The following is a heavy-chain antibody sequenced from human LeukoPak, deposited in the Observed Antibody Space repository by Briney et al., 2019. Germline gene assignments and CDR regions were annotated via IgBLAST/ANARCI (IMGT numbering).Heavy chain of an antibody. V-gene: IGHV3-23*01. J-gene: IGHJ4*02. D-gene: IGHD5-24*01. CDR3: AKVHGDGYNHFDY. CDR2: IGGSGGST. Sequence: PGGSLRLSCAASGFTFSSYAMSWVRQAPGKGLEWVSAIGGSGGSTYYADSVTGRFTISRDNSKSTLYLQMNSLRADDTAVYYCAKVHGDGYNHFDYWGQGTLVTVSS. CDR1: GFTFSSYA.